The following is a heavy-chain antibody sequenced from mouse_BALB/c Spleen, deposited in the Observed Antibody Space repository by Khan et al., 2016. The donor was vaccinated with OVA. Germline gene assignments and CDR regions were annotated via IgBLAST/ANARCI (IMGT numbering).Heavy chain of an antibody. CDR2: ISDLAYTI. V-gene: IGHV5-15*02. CDR1: GFTFSDYG. CDR3: VRGGGTAPFAY. Sequence: EVELVESGGGLVQPGGSRKLSCAASGFTFSDYGMAWVRQAPGKGPEWVAFISDLAYTIYYAATVTGRFTISRENAKKILYLEMSSLRSEDTAMYYCVRGGGTAPFAYWGLGTLVTVSA. D-gene: IGHD1-2*01. J-gene: IGHJ3*01.